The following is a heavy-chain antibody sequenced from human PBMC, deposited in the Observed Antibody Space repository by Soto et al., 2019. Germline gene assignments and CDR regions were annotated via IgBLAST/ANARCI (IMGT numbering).Heavy chain of an antibody. CDR3: AHRIGALEY. V-gene: IGHV2-5*02. Sequence: QITLKESGPTLVKPTQTLTLTCTFSGFSLSTSGVGVGWIRQPPGKALEWLALIYWDGDKRYSPSLKSRLTITKDTSKNQVVLTMTSMDPVDTATYFCAHRIGALEYWGQGTLVTVSS. CDR2: IYWDGDK. D-gene: IGHD3-16*01. CDR1: GFSLSTSGVG. J-gene: IGHJ4*02.